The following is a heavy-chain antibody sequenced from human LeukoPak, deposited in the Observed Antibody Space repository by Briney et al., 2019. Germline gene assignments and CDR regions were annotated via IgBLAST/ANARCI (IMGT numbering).Heavy chain of an antibody. V-gene: IGHV4-39*07. J-gene: IGHJ4*02. CDR1: GGSISSSSYY. CDR2: IYYSGST. CDR3: ARDGDGEFDSNPVDY. D-gene: IGHD3-10*01. Sequence: PSETLSLTCTVSGGSISSSSYYWGWLRQPPGRGLEWLGSIYYSGSTYYNPSLKSRVTISVDTSKNQFSLKLSSVTAADTAVYYCARDGDGEFDSNPVDYWGQGTLVTVSS.